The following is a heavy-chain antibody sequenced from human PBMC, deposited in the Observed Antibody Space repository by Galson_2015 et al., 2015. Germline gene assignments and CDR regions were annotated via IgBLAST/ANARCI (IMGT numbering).Heavy chain of an antibody. V-gene: IGHV3-30*18. CDR1: GFTFSSYG. D-gene: IGHD2-15*01. CDR3: AKNLRIKIAAPEY. CDR2: ISYDGNNK. Sequence: SLRPSCAASGFTFSSYGMHWVRQAPGKGLEWVAVISYDGNNKYYADSVKGRFTISRDNSKNTLYLQMNSLRAEDTAVYYCAKNLRIKIAAPEYWGQGTVVTVSS. J-gene: IGHJ4*02.